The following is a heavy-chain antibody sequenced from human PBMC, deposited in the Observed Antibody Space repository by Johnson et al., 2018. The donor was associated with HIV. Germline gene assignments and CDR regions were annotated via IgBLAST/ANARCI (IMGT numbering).Heavy chain of an antibody. D-gene: IGHD1-1*01. J-gene: IGHJ3*02. V-gene: IGHV3-30*03. CDR3: ARDTKVPRYNWSDGGFDM. CDR2: ISYDGSNK. CDR1: GFTFNSYG. Sequence: QVQLVESGGRVVQPGRSLRLSCAASGFTFNSYGMHWVRQAPGKGLEWVAFISYDGSNKYYGDSVKGRFTISRDNSKNTLYLQMKSLRAEDTAVYYCARDTKVPRYNWSDGGFDMWGQGTKVTVSS.